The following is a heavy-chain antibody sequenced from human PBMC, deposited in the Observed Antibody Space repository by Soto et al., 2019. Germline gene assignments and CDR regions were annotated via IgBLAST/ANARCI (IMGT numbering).Heavy chain of an antibody. CDR3: ARDEEETIFGVVIIPVSDYYYGMDV. CDR1: GFTFSSYS. V-gene: IGHV3-48*02. D-gene: IGHD3-3*01. Sequence: HPGGSLRLSCAASGFTFSSYSMNWVRQAPGKGLEWVSYISSSSSTIYYADSVKGRFTISRDNAKNSLYLQMNSLRDEDTAVYYCARDEEETIFGVVIIPVSDYYYGMDVWGQGTTVTVSS. CDR2: ISSSSSTI. J-gene: IGHJ6*02.